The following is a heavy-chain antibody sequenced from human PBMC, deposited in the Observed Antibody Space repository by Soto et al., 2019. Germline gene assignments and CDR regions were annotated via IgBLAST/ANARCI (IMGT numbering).Heavy chain of an antibody. CDR1: GFTFSSYA. CDR3: ARDPVAYCGGDCRTFDY. Sequence: QVQLVESGGGVVQPGRSLRLSCAASGFTFSSYAMHWVRQAPGKGLEWVAVISYDGGNKYYADSVKGRLTISRDNSKNTLYLHMNSLRAEDTAVYYCARDPVAYCGGDCRTFDYWGQGTLVTVSS. D-gene: IGHD2-21*02. V-gene: IGHV3-30-3*01. J-gene: IGHJ4*02. CDR2: ISYDGGNK.